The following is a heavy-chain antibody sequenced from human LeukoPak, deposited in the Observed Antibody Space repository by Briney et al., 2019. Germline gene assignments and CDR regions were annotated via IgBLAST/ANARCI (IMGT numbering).Heavy chain of an antibody. CDR1: GFTFTSHA. J-gene: IGHJ3*02. CDR3: ARTSGSGTRDAFNI. Sequence: PGGSLRLSCAASGFTFTSHAMSWVRQAPGNGLEWVSAISGSGGNTYSADSVKGRFTISRFNSKNTLYLQMNSLRVEDKAVYYCARTSGSGTRDAFNIWGQGTMVTVSS. CDR2: ISGSGGNT. D-gene: IGHD3-10*01. V-gene: IGHV3-23*01.